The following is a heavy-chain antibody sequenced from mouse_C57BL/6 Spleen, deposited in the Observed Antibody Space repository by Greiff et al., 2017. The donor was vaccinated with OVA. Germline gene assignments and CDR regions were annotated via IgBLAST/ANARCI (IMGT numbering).Heavy chain of an antibody. CDR2: IYPRDGST. V-gene: IGHV1-85*01. J-gene: IGHJ4*01. CDR1: GYTFTSYD. Sequence: QVQLKESGPELVKPGASVKLSCKASGYTFTSYDINWVKQRPGQGLEWIGWIYPRDGSTKYNEKFKGKATLTVDTSSSTAYMELHSLTSEDSAVYFCASPYYYGSSYAMDYWGQGTSVTVSS. CDR3: ASPYYYGSSYAMDY. D-gene: IGHD1-1*01.